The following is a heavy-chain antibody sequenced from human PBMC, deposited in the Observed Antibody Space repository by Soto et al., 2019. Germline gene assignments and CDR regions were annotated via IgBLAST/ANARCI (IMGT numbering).Heavy chain of an antibody. Sequence: QVQLVESGGGVVQPGRSLRLSCAASGFTFSSYGMHSVRQTPGKGLEWVAVIWYDGSNKYYADSVKGRFTISRDNSKNTLYLEMNSLRAEDTAVYYCARPYSYSWCSDYWGQGTLVTVSS. CDR3: ARPYSYSWCSDY. V-gene: IGHV3-33*01. CDR1: GFTFSSYG. D-gene: IGHD6-13*01. CDR2: IWYDGSNK. J-gene: IGHJ4*02.